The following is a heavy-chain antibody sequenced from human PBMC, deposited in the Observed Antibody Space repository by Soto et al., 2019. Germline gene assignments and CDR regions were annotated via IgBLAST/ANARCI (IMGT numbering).Heavy chain of an antibody. J-gene: IGHJ6*01. CDR2: IIPIFRRT. V-gene: IGHV1-69*01. Sequence: QVQLVQSGAEVKKPGSSVKVSCKASGGTFSSYAFSWVRQAPGQGLEWMGGIIPIFRRTHYAQNFQGRVTITADESTSTVYMELSSLRSEDTALYYCARREYDDYIWDYYGMDVW. D-gene: IGHD3-16*01. CDR1: GGTFSSYA. CDR3: ARREYDDYIWDYYGMDV.